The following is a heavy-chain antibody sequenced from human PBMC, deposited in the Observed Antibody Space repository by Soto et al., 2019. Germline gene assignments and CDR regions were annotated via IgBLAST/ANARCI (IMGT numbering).Heavy chain of an antibody. CDR2: INHSGST. J-gene: IGHJ6*03. CDR1: GGSFSGYY. V-gene: IGHV4-34*01. D-gene: IGHD3-3*01. Sequence: QVQLQQWGAGLLKPSETLSLTCAVYGGSFSGYYWSWIRQPPGKGLEWIGEINHSGSTNYNPSLKSRVTISVDTSKNQFSLKLSSVTAADTAVYHCAKWSGYYPSPYYYYYYMDVWGKGTTVTVSS. CDR3: AKWSGYYPSPYYYYYYMDV.